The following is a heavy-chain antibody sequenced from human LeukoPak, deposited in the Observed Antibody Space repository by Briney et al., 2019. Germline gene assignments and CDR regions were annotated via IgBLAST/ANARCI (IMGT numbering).Heavy chain of an antibody. J-gene: IGHJ4*02. CDR3: ARGENIVATGLDY. V-gene: IGHV1-8*03. CDR2: MNPNSGNT. D-gene: IGHD5-12*01. CDR1: GYTFTSYD. Sequence: ASVKVSCKASGYTFTSYDINWVRQATGQGLEWMGWMNPNSGNTGYAQKFQGRVTITRNTSISTAYMELSSLRSDDTAVYYCARGENIVATGLDYWGQGTLVTVSS.